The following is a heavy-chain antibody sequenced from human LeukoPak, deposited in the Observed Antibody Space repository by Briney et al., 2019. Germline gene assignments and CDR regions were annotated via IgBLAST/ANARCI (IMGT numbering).Heavy chain of an antibody. CDR2: INPNSGGT. V-gene: IGHV1-2*02. CDR3: ARDRPNPYYYYMDV. CDR1: GYTFTDYY. J-gene: IGHJ6*03. D-gene: IGHD6-6*01. Sequence: ASVKVSCKVSGYTFTDYYMHWVRQAPGQGLEWMGWINPNSGGTNYAQKFQGRVTMTRDTSISTAYMELSRLRSDDTAVYYCARDRPNPYYYYMDVWGKGTTVTVSS.